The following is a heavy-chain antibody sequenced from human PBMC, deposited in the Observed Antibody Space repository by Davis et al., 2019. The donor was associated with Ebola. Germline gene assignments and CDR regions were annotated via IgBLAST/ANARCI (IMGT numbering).Heavy chain of an antibody. J-gene: IGHJ6*02. CDR3: ARTRVRGVNYYYYGMDV. CDR1: GFTFSSYA. CDR2: ISYDGSNK. D-gene: IGHD3-10*01. V-gene: IGHV3-30-3*01. Sequence: PGGSLRLSCAASGFTFSSYAMHWVRQAPGKGLEWVAVISYDGSNKYYADSVKGRFTISRDNSKNTLYLQMNSLRAEDTAVYYCARTRVRGVNYYYYGMDVWGQGTTVTVSS.